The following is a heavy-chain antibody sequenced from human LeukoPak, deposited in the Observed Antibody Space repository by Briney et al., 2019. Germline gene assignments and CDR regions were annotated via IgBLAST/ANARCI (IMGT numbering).Heavy chain of an antibody. CDR1: GGSVSSGSYY. CDR3: AGYSSSWYYFDY. D-gene: IGHD6-13*01. Sequence: PSETLSLTCTVPGGSVSSGSYYWSWIRQPPGKGLEWIGYIYYSGSTNYNPSLKSRVTISVDTSKNQFSLKLSSVTAADTAVYYCAGYSSSWYYFDYWGQGTLVTVSS. J-gene: IGHJ4*02. CDR2: IYYSGST. V-gene: IGHV4-61*01.